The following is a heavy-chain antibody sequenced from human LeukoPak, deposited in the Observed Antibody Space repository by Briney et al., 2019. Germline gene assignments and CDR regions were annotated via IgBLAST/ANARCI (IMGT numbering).Heavy chain of an antibody. CDR2: IKQDGSEK. J-gene: IGHJ4*02. CDR1: GFTFTNYA. Sequence: GGSLRLSCAASGFTFTNYAMSWVRQAPGKGLEWVASIKQDGSEKYYVDSVKGRFTISRDNAKNSLYLQMNSLRAEDTAMYYCARDSAGDDYWGQGTLVTVSS. V-gene: IGHV3-7*01. CDR3: ARDSAGDDY. D-gene: IGHD6-13*01.